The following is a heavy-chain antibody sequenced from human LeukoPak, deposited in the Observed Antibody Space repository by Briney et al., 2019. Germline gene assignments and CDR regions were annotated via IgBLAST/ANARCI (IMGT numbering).Heavy chain of an antibody. Sequence: GGSLRLACAASGFTFSSYSMNWVGQAPGKGLEGVASISSSSSYIYYADSVKGRFTISRDNSQNTLYLQMNSLRAEDTAVYYCAKDSRYCSSTSCRGGMIYWGQGTLVTVSS. V-gene: IGHV3-21*01. D-gene: IGHD2-2*01. CDR1: GFTFSSYS. CDR3: AKDSRYCSSTSCRGGMIY. J-gene: IGHJ4*02. CDR2: ISSSSSYI.